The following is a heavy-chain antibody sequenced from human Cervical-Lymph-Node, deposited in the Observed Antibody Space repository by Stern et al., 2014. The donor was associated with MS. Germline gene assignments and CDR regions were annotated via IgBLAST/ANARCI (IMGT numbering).Heavy chain of an antibody. CDR3: ARDIHPTQDETGMSYDFFNNGMDV. CDR2: ICWYSGSI. V-gene: IGHV3-9*01. CDR1: GFSFNDYH. J-gene: IGHJ6*02. Sequence: DVPLVESGGELVQPGRSLRLSCAPSGFSFNDYHMHWVRQAPGKGLEWVSSICWYSGSIAYADTGKDQFTSSKNSAKNSVTLQMTSLGAEDTALYYCARDIHPTQDETGMSYDFFNNGMDVWGQGTMVTVSS. D-gene: IGHD3-16*01.